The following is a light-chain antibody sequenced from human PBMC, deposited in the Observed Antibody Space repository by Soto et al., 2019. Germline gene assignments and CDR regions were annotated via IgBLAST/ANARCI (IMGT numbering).Light chain of an antibody. V-gene: IGLV1-40*01. CDR2: GNT. J-gene: IGLJ1*01. CDR3: QPYDSSLSGYV. CDR1: SSNIGAGYD. Sequence: QSALTQPPSVSGAPGQRVTMSCTGSSSNIGAGYDVHWYQQLPGTAPKLLISGNTNRPSGVPDRFSGSKSGTSASLAITGLQAEDEADYYCQPYDSSLSGYVFGTGTKVTVL.